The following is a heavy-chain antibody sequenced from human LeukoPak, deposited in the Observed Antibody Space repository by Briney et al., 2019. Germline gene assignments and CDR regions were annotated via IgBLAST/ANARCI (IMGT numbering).Heavy chain of an antibody. CDR2: ISSSSSTI. J-gene: IGHJ6*03. CDR3: AGSYYYYYMDV. Sequence: PGGSLRLSCAASGFTFSSYSMNWVRQAPGKGLEWVSYISSSSSTIYYADSVKGRFTISRDNAKNSLYLQMNSLRAEDTAVYYCAGSYYYYYMDVWGKGTTVTVSS. CDR1: GFTFSSYS. V-gene: IGHV3-48*01.